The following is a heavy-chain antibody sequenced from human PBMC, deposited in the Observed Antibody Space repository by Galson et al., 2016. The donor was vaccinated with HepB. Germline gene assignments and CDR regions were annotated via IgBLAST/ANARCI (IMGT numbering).Heavy chain of an antibody. Sequence: SLRLSCAASGFTFSSYSMNWVRQAPGKGLEWVSSISSSSSYIYYADSVKGRFTISRDNAKNSLYLQMNSLRAEDTAVYYCARDRYPYGGYRDLPSWGPGALVIVSS. V-gene: IGHV3-21*06. J-gene: IGHJ1*01. CDR2: ISSSSSYI. CDR3: ARDRYPYGGYRDLPS. CDR1: GFTFSSYS. D-gene: IGHD6-25*01.